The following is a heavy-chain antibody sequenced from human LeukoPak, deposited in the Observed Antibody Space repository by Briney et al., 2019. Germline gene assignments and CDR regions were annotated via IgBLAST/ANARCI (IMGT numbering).Heavy chain of an antibody. Sequence: SVKVSCKASGGTFSSYAISWVRQAPGQGLEWMGGIIPIFGTANYAQKFQGRVTITADESTSTAYMELSSLRSEDTAVYYCASAPRYFDWLLRFDYWGQGTLVTVSS. CDR3: ASAPRYFDWLLRFDY. V-gene: IGHV1-69*13. CDR1: GGTFSSYA. J-gene: IGHJ4*02. D-gene: IGHD3-9*01. CDR2: IIPIFGTA.